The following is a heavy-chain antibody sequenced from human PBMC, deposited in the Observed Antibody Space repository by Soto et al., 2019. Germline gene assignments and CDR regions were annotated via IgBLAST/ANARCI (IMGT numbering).Heavy chain of an antibody. CDR1: GFTFSSYG. V-gene: IGHV3-30*18. J-gene: IGHJ6*02. CDR2: ISYDGSNK. Sequence: QVQLVESGGGVVQPGRSLRLSCAASGFTFSSYGMHWVRQAPGKGLEWVAVISYDGSNKYYADSVKGRFTISRDNSKNTLYLQMNSLRAEDTAVYYCAKEGITIFGVVIPHGMDVWGQGTTVTVSS. D-gene: IGHD3-3*01. CDR3: AKEGITIFGVVIPHGMDV.